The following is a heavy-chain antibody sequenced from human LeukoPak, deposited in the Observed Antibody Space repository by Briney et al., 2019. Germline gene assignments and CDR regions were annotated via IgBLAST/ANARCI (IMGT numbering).Heavy chain of an antibody. Sequence: PGGSLRLSCAASGFTFSSYAMSWVRQAPGKGLEWVSAISGSGGSTYYADSAKGRFTISRDNSKNTLYLQMNSLRAEDTAVYYCARGGAQTYYDILTGYYNAPRYYFDYWGQGTLVTVSS. CDR2: ISGSGGST. CDR1: GFTFSSYA. J-gene: IGHJ4*02. CDR3: ARGGAQTYYDILTGYYNAPRYYFDY. D-gene: IGHD3-9*01. V-gene: IGHV3-23*01.